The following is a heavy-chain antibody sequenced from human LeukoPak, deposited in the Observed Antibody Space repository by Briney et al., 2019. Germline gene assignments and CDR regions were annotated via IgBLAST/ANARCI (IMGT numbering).Heavy chain of an antibody. J-gene: IGHJ6*02. CDR3: ARSGRQQLMDV. CDR2: ISYDGGNK. CDR1: GFTFSSYA. Sequence: GGSLRLSCAASGFTFSSYAMHWVRQAPGKGLEWVAVISYDGGNKYYADSVKGRFTISRDNSKNTLNVQMNSLRVEDTAVYYCARSGRQQLMDVWGQGTTVTVSS. D-gene: IGHD6-13*01. V-gene: IGHV3-30-3*01.